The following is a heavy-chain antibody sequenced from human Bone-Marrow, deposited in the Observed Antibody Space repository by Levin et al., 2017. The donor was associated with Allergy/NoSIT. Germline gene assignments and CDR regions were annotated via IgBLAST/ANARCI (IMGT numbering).Heavy chain of an antibody. Sequence: SQTLSLTCAVYGGSFHGSYWTWIRQPPGKGLEWIGEVHRSGNINYNPSLESRVTISVDTSKNQFSLTLSSVTAADTALYYCTRGLVGPRAADWSQGTLVTVSS. D-gene: IGHD1-26*01. CDR1: GGSFHGSY. J-gene: IGHJ4*02. CDR3: TRGLVGPRAAD. CDR2: VHRSGNI. V-gene: IGHV4-34*01.